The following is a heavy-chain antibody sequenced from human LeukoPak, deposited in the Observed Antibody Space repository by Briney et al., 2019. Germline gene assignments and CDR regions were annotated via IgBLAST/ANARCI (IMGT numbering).Heavy chain of an antibody. J-gene: IGHJ6*02. Sequence: GGSLRLSCAASGFTFSSYWMSWVRQAPGKGLEWVANIKQDGSEKYYVDSVKGRFTISRDNAKTSLYLQMNSLRAEDTAVYYCARQAPYSSSWGGAKYYYYSMDFWGQGTTVTVSS. V-gene: IGHV3-7*01. CDR3: ARQAPYSSSWGGAKYYYYSMDF. D-gene: IGHD6-13*01. CDR1: GFTFSSYW. CDR2: IKQDGSEK.